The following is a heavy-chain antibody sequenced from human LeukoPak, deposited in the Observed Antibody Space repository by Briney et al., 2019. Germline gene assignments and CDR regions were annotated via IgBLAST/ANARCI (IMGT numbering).Heavy chain of an antibody. Sequence: ASVKVSCKASGYTFTVYYIHWVRQAPGQGLEWMGRINPNSGDTNFAQKFQGRVTMTRDTSISTAYMDLSGLRPDDTAVYYCAREGSGYTYGRGSYFDYWGHGTLVTVSS. D-gene: IGHD5-18*01. J-gene: IGHJ4*01. V-gene: IGHV1-2*06. CDR3: AREGSGYTYGRGSYFDY. CDR2: INPNSGDT. CDR1: GYTFTVYY.